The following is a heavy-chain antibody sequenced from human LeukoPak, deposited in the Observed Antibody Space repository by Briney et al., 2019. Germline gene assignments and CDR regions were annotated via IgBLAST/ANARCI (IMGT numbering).Heavy chain of an antibody. CDR2: INSDGSTT. CDR3: ATGNYYDSRGYYTFGY. V-gene: IGHV3-74*01. D-gene: IGHD3-22*01. CDR1: GFTFSKYW. J-gene: IGHJ1*01. Sequence: PGGSLRLSCAASGFTFSKYWMHWVRQVPGKGLVWVSLINSDGSTTNYADFVKGRFTISRDNAKNTLSLQVNSLRAEDTAVYYCATGNYYDSRGYYTFGYWGQGTLVTVSS.